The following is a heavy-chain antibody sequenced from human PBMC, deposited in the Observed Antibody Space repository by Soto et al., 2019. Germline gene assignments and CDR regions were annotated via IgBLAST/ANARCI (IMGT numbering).Heavy chain of an antibody. J-gene: IGHJ4*02. Sequence: LTCTVSGGSISSSSYYWRWIRQPPGKGLEWIGSIYYSGSTYYNPSLKSRVTISVDTSKNQFSLKLSSVTAADTAVYYCARQLSNYYDSSGYGYWGQETLVTVSS. D-gene: IGHD3-22*01. CDR1: GGSISSSSYY. V-gene: IGHV4-39*01. CDR2: IYYSGST. CDR3: ARQLSNYYDSSGYGY.